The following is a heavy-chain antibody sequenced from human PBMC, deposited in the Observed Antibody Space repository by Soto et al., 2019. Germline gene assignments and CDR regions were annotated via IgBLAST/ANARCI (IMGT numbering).Heavy chain of an antibody. CDR3: AKEGSSAVARPHYFGY. Sequence: GRALRLSCAAFGFRCISYAKTWVRQARGKGLEWVSTISSSGGSTYYADSVKGRFTISRDNSKNTVYLQTNSLRAGDTAVYYCAKEGSSAVARPHYFGYLGQGTLVTVSS. D-gene: IGHD6-19*01. CDR1: GFRCISYA. CDR2: ISSSGGST. J-gene: IGHJ4*02. V-gene: IGHV3-23*01.